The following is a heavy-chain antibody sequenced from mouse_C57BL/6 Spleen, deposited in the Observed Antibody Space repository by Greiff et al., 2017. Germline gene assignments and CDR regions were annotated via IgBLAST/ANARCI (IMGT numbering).Heavy chain of an antibody. CDR2: IYPRDGST. Sequence: QVQLQQSDAELVKPGASVKISCKVSGYTFTDHTIHWMKQRPEQGLEWIGYIYPRDGSTKYNEKFKGKATLTADKSSSSAYMQLNSLTSEDSAVYFCARDYYGTRAYYYAMDDWGQGTSVTVSS. V-gene: IGHV1-78*01. J-gene: IGHJ4*01. D-gene: IGHD1-1*01. CDR3: ARDYYGTRAYYYAMDD. CDR1: GYTFTDHT.